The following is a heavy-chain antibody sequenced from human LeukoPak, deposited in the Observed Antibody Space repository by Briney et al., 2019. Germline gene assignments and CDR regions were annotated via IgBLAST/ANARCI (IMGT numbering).Heavy chain of an antibody. J-gene: IGHJ4*02. CDR1: GGSISSYY. CDR2: INHSGST. Sequence: SETLSLTCTVSGGSISSYYWSWIRQPPGKGLEWIGEINHSGSTNYNPSLKSRVTISVDTSKNQFSLKLSSVTAADTAVYYCARLGPYFGGSGWGQGTLVTVSS. V-gene: IGHV4-34*01. D-gene: IGHD3-10*01. CDR3: ARLGPYFGGSG.